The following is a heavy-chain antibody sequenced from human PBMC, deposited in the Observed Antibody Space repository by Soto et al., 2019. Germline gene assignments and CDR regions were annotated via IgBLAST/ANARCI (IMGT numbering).Heavy chain of an antibody. CDR2: INPSGGST. Sequence: ASVQVSCKVSGVTLNGYAIGWVRQAPGQGLEWMGIINPSGGSTSYAQKFQGRVTITRDTSASTAYMELSSLRSEDTAVYYCARGGSLYWYFDLWGRGTLVTVSS. V-gene: IGHV1-46*02. CDR1: GVTLNGYA. J-gene: IGHJ2*01. D-gene: IGHD1-26*01. CDR3: ARGGSLYWYFDL.